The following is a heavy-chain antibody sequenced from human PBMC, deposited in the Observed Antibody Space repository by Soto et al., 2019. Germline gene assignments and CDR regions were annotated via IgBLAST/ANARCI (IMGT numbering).Heavy chain of an antibody. D-gene: IGHD4-17*01. CDR1: GGFFSNSNW. CDR3: ATGTSVTTPFDY. CDR2: IYHTGST. J-gene: IGHJ4*02. V-gene: IGHV4-4*02. Sequence: QVQLQESGPGLVKPSGTLSLNCGVSGGFFSNSNWWIWVRQPPGKGLEWIGEIYHTGSTNYNPSLKRRVTLPVDQPKNQFSLTLSAVTAADTAVYFCATGTSVTTPFDYWGQGTLVTVSS.